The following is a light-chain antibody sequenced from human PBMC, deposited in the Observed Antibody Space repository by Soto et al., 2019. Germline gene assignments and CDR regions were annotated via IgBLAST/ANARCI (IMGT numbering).Light chain of an antibody. CDR3: QQSFRSPIT. CDR1: QSISSW. CDR2: DAS. J-gene: IGKJ5*01. V-gene: IGKV1-5*01. Sequence: DIQMTQSPSSLSASVGDRVTITCRASQSISSWLAWYQQKAGKAPKLLMFDASSLERGVPSRFSGSGSGTEFTLTIRSLQPEDFATYYCQQSFRSPITFGQGTRLEIK.